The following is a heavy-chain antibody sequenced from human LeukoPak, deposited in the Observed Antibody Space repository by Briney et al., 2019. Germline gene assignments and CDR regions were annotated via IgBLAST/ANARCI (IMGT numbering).Heavy chain of an antibody. Sequence: PGRSLRLSCAASGFTFSSYGMHWVRQAPGKGLEWVAVISYDGSNKYYADSVKGRFTISRDNSKNTLYLQMNSLRAEDTAVYYCAKDLRTTVTTYYDYYYYYGMDVWGQGTTVTVSS. CDR3: AKDLRTTVTTYYDYYYYYGMDV. D-gene: IGHD4-17*01. J-gene: IGHJ6*02. V-gene: IGHV3-30*18. CDR2: ISYDGSNK. CDR1: GFTFSSYG.